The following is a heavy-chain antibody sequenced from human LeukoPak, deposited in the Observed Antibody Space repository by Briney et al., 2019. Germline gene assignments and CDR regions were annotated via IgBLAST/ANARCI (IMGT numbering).Heavy chain of an antibody. CDR3: ARSRYYYDSSTYSFFDS. Sequence: GGSLRLPCAASGFTFDDYGMSWVRQAPGKGLEWVSGINWNGGSTGYADSVKGRFTTSRDNAKNSQYLQMNSLRAEDTALYYCARSRYYYDSSTYSFFDSWGQGTLVTVSS. V-gene: IGHV3-20*04. CDR2: INWNGGST. D-gene: IGHD3-22*01. J-gene: IGHJ4*02. CDR1: GFTFDDYG.